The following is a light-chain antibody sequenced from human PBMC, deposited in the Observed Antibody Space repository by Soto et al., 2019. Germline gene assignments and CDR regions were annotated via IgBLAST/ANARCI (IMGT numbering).Light chain of an antibody. CDR1: QSISTS. J-gene: IGKJ5*01. CDR3: QQSYSTPIT. V-gene: IGKV1-5*01. Sequence: DIQMTQSPSTLSASVGDRVTITCRASQSISTSLTWYQQKPGKAPKLLIYHASSLESGVPSRFSGSGSGTEFTLTISSLQPDDFATYYCQQSYSTPITFGQGTRLEIK. CDR2: HAS.